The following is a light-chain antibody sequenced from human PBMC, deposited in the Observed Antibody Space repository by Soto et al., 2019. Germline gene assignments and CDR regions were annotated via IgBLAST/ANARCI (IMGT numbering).Light chain of an antibody. CDR3: QQRSNWLWT. CDR2: DAS. J-gene: IGKJ1*01. Sequence: EIVLTQSPATLSLSPGERATLSCRASQSVSSYLAWYQQKAGQAPRLLIYDASNRATGIPARFSGSGSGTDFPLTISSLEPEDFAVYYCQQRSNWLWTFGQGTKVEIK. V-gene: IGKV3-11*01. CDR1: QSVSSY.